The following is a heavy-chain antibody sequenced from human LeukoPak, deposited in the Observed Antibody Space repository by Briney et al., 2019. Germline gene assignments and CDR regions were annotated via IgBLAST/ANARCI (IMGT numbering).Heavy chain of an antibody. CDR2: ISSSGSTI. Sequence: GGSLRLSCAASGFTFSSYEMNWVRQAPGKGLEWVSYISSSGSTIYYADSVKGRFTISRDNVKNSLYLQMNSLRAEDTAVYYCALTLVGAQPLDYWGQGTLVTVSS. CDR1: GFTFSSYE. D-gene: IGHD1-26*01. J-gene: IGHJ4*02. CDR3: ALTLVGAQPLDY. V-gene: IGHV3-48*03.